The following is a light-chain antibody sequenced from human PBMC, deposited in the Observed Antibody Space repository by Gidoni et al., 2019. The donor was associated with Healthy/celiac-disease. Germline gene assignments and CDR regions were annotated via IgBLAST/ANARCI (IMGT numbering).Light chain of an antibody. CDR2: DAS. V-gene: IGKV1-33*01. J-gene: IGKJ4*01. CDR3: QQYDNLPLLT. CDR1: QDISNY. Sequence: DRVTITCQASQDISNYLNWYQQKPGKAPKLLIYDASNLETGVTSRFSGSGSGTDFTFTISSLQPEDIATYYCQQYDNLPLLTFGGGTKVEIK.